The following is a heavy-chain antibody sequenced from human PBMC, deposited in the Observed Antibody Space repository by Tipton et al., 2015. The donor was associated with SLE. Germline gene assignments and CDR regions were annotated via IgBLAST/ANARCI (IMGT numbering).Heavy chain of an antibody. CDR1: GFTFGDYA. V-gene: IGHV3-49*04. CDR3: AISGYYGDPERYCCGMYV. J-gene: IGHJ6*02. CDR2: IRSKAYGGTT. Sequence: RSLRLSCTASGFTFGDYAMSWVRQAPGKGLEWVGFIRSKAYGGTTEYAASVKGRFTISRDDSKSIAYLQMNSLKTEDTAVYYCAISGYYGDPERYCCGMYVWGQGTTVTVSS. D-gene: IGHD4-17*01.